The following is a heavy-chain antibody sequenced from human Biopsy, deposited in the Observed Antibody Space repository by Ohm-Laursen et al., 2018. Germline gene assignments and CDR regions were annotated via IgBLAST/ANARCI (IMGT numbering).Heavy chain of an antibody. CDR3: ARGATGGELLVIPPFLDS. Sequence: SLRLSCSASRFDFRSHGMHWVRQAPGKGLEWVAVISYDGSDKYYADSVKGRFTISRDSSGNTLFLQMNSLRLEDTAVYWCARGATGGELLVIPPFLDSWGHGTLVTVSS. CDR1: RFDFRSHG. J-gene: IGHJ5*01. V-gene: IGHV3-30*03. D-gene: IGHD1-26*01. CDR2: ISYDGSDK.